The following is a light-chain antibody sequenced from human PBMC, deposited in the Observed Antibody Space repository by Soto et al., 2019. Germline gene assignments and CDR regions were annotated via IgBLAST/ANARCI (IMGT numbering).Light chain of an antibody. CDR1: SSDVGYYNY. V-gene: IGLV2-8*01. Sequence: QSVLTQPPSASGSPGQSVTNSCTGTSSDVGYYNYVSWYQQHPGKAPKLMIYEVSKRPSGVPDRFSGSKSGNTASLTVSGLQAEDEADYYCSSYAGSNNLVFGGGTKVTVL. J-gene: IGLJ2*01. CDR3: SSYAGSNNLV. CDR2: EVS.